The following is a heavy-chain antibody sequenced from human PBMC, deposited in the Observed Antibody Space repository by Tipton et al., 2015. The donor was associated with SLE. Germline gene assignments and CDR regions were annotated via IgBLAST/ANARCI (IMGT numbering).Heavy chain of an antibody. CDR2: TSPGGSTT. CDR3: ARDRMTILGLVIGPPDAFDL. Sequence: SLRLSCVASGFAFSDYYMSWIRQAPGKGLEWVSYTSPGGSTTYNADSVKGRFSISRDNVKNSLYLETDRLRVDDTAVYYCARDRMTILGLVIGPPDAFDLWGQGTMVTVSS. D-gene: IGHD3-3*01. CDR1: GFAFSDYY. J-gene: IGHJ3*01. V-gene: IGHV3-11*01.